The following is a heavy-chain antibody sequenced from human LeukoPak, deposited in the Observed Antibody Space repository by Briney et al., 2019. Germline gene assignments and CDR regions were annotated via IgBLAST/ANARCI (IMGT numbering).Heavy chain of an antibody. CDR2: IYYNGST. D-gene: IGHD2-21*01. J-gene: IGHJ3*02. Sequence: SETLSLTCTVSGGSISSGGYYWTWIRQHPGKGLELIGYIYYNGSTYYNPSLKSRITISVDTSKNQFSLKLSSVTAADTAMYFCTKGCCGGAFDIWGQGTMVTVSS. CDR1: GGSISSGGYY. CDR3: TKGCCGGAFDI. V-gene: IGHV4-31*03.